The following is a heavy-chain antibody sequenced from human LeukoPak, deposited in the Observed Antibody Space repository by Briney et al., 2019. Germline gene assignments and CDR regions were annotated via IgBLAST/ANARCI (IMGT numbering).Heavy chain of an antibody. D-gene: IGHD5-12*01. J-gene: IGHJ6*02. CDR1: GFTFVSYW. CDR3: ARGWLRPRGMDA. Sequence: GGSLRLSCAASGFTFVSYWMHWVRQAPGKGLVWVSHINSDGRTTTYADSVKGRFTISRDNAKNTLYLQMNSLRADDTAVYYCARGWLRPRGMDAWGQGTTVTVSS. CDR2: INSDGRTT. V-gene: IGHV3-74*01.